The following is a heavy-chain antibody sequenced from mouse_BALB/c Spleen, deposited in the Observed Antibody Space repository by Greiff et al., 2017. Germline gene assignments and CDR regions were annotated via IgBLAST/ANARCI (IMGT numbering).Heavy chain of an antibody. J-gene: IGHJ4*01. CDR2: INPYNDGT. CDR3: ARMGRHMNYYAMDY. V-gene: IGHV1-14*01. Sequence: EVKLVESGPELVKPGASVKMSCKASGYTFTSYVMHWVKQKPGQGLEWIGYINPYNDGTKYNEKFKGKATLTSDKSSSTAYMELSSLTSEDSAVYYCARMGRHMNYYAMDYWGQGTSVTVSS. CDR1: GYTFTSYV. D-gene: IGHD4-1*01.